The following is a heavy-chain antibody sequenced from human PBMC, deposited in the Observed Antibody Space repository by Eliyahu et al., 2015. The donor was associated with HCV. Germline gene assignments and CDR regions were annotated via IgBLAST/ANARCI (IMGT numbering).Heavy chain of an antibody. D-gene: IGHD6-19*01. CDR2: INPNSGDT. CDR1: DYXFTGQX. J-gene: IGHJ4*02. Sequence: QVYLVQSEAEVRKPGAXVRLSCKGSDYXFTGQXXXWXRQAPGQGXEWIGWINPNSGDTSYARNFQGRVTVTRATSISTVYMDLSRLTYDDTALYYCARASHGAVAGFPYTYDYWGQGTLVTVSS. V-gene: IGHV1-2*02. CDR3: ARASHGAVAGFPYTYDY.